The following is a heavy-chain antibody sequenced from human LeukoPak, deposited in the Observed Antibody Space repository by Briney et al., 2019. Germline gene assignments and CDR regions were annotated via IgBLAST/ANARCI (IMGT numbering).Heavy chain of an antibody. CDR2: ISGSGGST. J-gene: IGHJ4*02. CDR1: GFTFSSYA. V-gene: IGHV3-23*01. D-gene: IGHD3-22*01. CDR3: AKDDYYDSSGCYLVWDH. Sequence: PGGSLRLSCAASGFTFSSYAMSWVRQAPGKGLEWVSAISGSGGSTYYADSVKGRFTISRDNSKNTLYLQMNSLRAEDTAVYYCAKDDYYDSSGCYLVWDHWGQGTLVTVSS.